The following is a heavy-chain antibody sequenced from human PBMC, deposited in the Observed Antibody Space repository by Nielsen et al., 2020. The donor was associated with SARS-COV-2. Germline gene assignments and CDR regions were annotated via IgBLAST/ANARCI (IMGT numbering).Heavy chain of an antibody. V-gene: IGHV1-8*01. D-gene: IGHD2-15*01. CDR2: MNPNNGNT. Sequence: WVRQAPGQGLEWMGWMNPNNGNTDYAQKFQGRVTMTRNTSTSTAYMELSNLRSEDTAVYYCARLDAKYCSGDRCYSGYFDYWAQGTLVTVSS. J-gene: IGHJ4*02. CDR3: ARLDAKYCSGDRCYSGYFDY.